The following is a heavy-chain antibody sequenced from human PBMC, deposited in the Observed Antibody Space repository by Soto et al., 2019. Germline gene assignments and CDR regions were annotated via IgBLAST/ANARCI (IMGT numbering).Heavy chain of an antibody. V-gene: IGHV3-48*02. J-gene: IGHJ3*02. CDR3: ARDLIYALDI. CDR2: IGISSSLT. Sequence: PWGSLRLSCAASGFTFSSYSLNWVRQAPGKGLGWISYIGISSSLTIYADSVKGRFTISRDNAKNSLYLQMNSLRDEDTAVYYCARDLIYALDIWGQGTMVTVSS. CDR1: GFTFSSYS.